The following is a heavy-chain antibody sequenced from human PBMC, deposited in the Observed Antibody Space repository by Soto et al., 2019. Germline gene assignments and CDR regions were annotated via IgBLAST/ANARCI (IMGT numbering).Heavy chain of an antibody. V-gene: IGHV1-24*01. CDR2: FDPEDGET. Sequence: GASVKLSCKVSGDTLTDLSMHWVRQAPGKGLEWMGGFDPEDGETIYAQKFQGRVTMTEDTSTDTAYMELSSLRSEDTAVYYCAASIAARLYFDYWGQGTLVTVSS. D-gene: IGHD6-6*01. J-gene: IGHJ4*02. CDR3: AASIAARLYFDY. CDR1: GDTLTDLS.